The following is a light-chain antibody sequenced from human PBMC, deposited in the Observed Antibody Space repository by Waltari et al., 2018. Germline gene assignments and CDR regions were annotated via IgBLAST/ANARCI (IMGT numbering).Light chain of an antibody. J-gene: IGLJ3*02. CDR2: EVS. V-gene: IGLV2-14*01. CDR1: SSDVGAYNY. CDR3: SSFTTTNSWL. Sequence: QSALTQPASVSGSPGQSITISCSGSSSDVGAYNYVSWYHQHPGKAPKLIISEVSNRPSGVSNRFSGSKSGTTASLTISGLQAEVEADYYCSSFTTTNSWLFGGGTKVTVL.